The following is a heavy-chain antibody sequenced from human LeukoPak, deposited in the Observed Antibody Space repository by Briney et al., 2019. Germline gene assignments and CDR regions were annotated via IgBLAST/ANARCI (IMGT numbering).Heavy chain of an antibody. D-gene: IGHD6-13*01. CDR2: ISSSSSTI. Sequence: PGGSLRLSCAASGFTFSSYSMNWVRQAPGKGLEWVSYISSSSSTIYYADSVKGRFTISRDNAKNSLYLQMNSLRAEDTAVYYCARGMDSSSWWGGFPYYGMDVWGQGTTVTVSS. V-gene: IGHV3-48*04. CDR1: GFTFSSYS. CDR3: ARGMDSSSWWGGFPYYGMDV. J-gene: IGHJ6*02.